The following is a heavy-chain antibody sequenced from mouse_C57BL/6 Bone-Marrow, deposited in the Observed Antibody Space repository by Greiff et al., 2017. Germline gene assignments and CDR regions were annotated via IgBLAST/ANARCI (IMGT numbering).Heavy chain of an antibody. D-gene: IGHD2-4*01. CDR3: ARERSYYNSMDY. J-gene: IGHJ4*01. V-gene: IGHV5-16*01. CDR2: SNYDGSST. CDR1: GFTFSDYY. Sequence: EVKVVESEGGLVQPGSSMKLSCTASGFTFSDYYMAWVRQVPEKGLEWVANSNYDGSSTYYLDSLKSRFIISRDNAKNILYLQMSSLKSEDTATYYCARERSYYNSMDYWGQGTSGTVSS.